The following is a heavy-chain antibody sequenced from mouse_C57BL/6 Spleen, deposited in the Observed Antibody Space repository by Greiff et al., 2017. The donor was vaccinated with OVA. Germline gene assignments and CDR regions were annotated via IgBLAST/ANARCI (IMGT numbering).Heavy chain of an antibody. V-gene: IGHV5-17*01. CDR3: ARGVPYDSNYVYFDV. J-gene: IGHJ1*03. CDR2: ISSGSSTI. CDR1: GFTFSDYG. Sequence: EVMLVESGGGLVKPGGSLKLSCAASGFTFSDYGMHWVRQAPEKGLEWVAYISSGSSTIYYADTVKGRFTISRDNAKNTLFLQMTSLRSEDTAMYYCARGVPYDSNYVYFDVWGTGTTVTVSS. D-gene: IGHD2-5*01.